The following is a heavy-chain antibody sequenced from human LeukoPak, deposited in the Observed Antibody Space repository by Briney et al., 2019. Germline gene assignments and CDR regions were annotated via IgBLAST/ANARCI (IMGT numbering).Heavy chain of an antibody. CDR3: ARDVVPDSGWDLDY. J-gene: IGHJ4*02. Sequence: GGSLRLSCAASGFTFSTYSMTWVRQGPGKGLEWVSSIYPSGDSTFYADSVKGRFTISRDNSKNTLYLQMSSLRTEDTAIYYCARDVVPDSGWDLDYWGQGTLVTVSS. CDR2: IYPSGDST. V-gene: IGHV3-23*01. CDR1: GFTFSTYS. D-gene: IGHD6-19*01.